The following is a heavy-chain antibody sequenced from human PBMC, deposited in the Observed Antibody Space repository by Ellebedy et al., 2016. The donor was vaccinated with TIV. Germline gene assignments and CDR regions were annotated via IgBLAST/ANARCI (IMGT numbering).Heavy chain of an antibody. J-gene: IGHJ6*02. V-gene: IGHV1-2*02. CDR2: INPNSGGT. D-gene: IGHD2-21*02. Sequence: ASVKVSCKASGYTFTSYGISWVRQAPGQGLEWMGWINPNSGGTNYAQKFQGRVTMTRDTSISTAYMELSRLRSDDTAVYYCARRALRGDDTGGYYYYGMDVWGQGTTVTVSS. CDR1: GYTFTSYG. CDR3: ARRALRGDDTGGYYYYGMDV.